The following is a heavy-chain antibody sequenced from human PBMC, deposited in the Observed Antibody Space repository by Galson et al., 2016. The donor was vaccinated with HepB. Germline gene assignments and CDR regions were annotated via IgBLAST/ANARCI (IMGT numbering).Heavy chain of an antibody. D-gene: IGHD4-23*01. CDR3: ARESYYVGNSLDQYYFDY. CDR1: GFTFSSYS. Sequence: SLRLSCAVSGFTFSSYSMDWVRQAPGKGLEWVSYITSSSSTIYYADSVKGRFTISRDNAKNSLYLQMNSLRDEDTAVYYCARESYYVGNSLDQYYFDYWGQGTLVTVSS. J-gene: IGHJ4*02. V-gene: IGHV3-48*02. CDR2: ITSSSSTI.